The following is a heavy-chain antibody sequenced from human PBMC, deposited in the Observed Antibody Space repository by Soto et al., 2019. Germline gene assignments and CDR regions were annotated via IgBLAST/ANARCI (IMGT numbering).Heavy chain of an antibody. CDR1: GYTFTSYY. J-gene: IGHJ6*02. V-gene: IGHV1-46*01. D-gene: IGHD6-6*01. Sequence: QVQLVQSGAEVKKPGASVKVSCKASGYTFTSYYMHWVRQAPGQGLEWMGIINPSGGSTSYAQKFQGRVTMTRDTSTSTVYMELSSLRSEDTAVYYCARDKRGIAARPQYYYGMDVWGQGTTVTVSS. CDR3: ARDKRGIAARPQYYYGMDV. CDR2: INPSGGST.